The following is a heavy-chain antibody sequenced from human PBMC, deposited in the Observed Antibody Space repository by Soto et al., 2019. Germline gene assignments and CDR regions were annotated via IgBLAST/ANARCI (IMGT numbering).Heavy chain of an antibody. D-gene: IGHD5-18*01. CDR1: GFTFSSYS. Sequence: GGPLRLSSAASGFTFSSYSMNWFRQAPGKGREWGAYISSSSSTIYYADSVKGRFTISRDNAKSSLYLQMNSLRAEDTAVYYCAKDGIQLWFRPFDYWGQGTTVTVSS. CDR2: ISSSSSTI. J-gene: IGHJ4*02. V-gene: IGHV3-48*01. CDR3: AKDGIQLWFRPFDY.